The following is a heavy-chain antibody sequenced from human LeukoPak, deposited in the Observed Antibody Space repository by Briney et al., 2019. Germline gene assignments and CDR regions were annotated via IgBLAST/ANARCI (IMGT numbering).Heavy chain of an antibody. J-gene: IGHJ4*02. D-gene: IGHD6-19*01. CDR3: ARGPPYSSGWYTSTSYYFDY. Sequence: SETLSLTCAVYGGSFSGYYWSWIRQPPGKGLEWIGEINHSGSTNYNPSLKSRVTISVDTSKNRSSLKLSSVTAADTAVYYCARGPPYSSGWYTSTSYYFDYWGQGTLVTVSS. CDR1: GGSFSGYY. V-gene: IGHV4-34*01. CDR2: INHSGST.